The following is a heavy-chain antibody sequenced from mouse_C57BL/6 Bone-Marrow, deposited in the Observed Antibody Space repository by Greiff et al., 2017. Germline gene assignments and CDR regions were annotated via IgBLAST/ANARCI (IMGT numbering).Heavy chain of an antibody. CDR3: ARTDDGYYRY. CDR2: INPNNGGT. CDR1: GYTFTDYY. Sequence: EVQLQQSGPELVKPGASVKISCKASGYTFTDYYMNWVKQSHGKSLEWIGDINPNNGGTSYNQKFKGKATLTVDKSSSTAYMELRSLTSEDSAVYYCARTDDGYYRYWGQGTTLTVSS. J-gene: IGHJ2*01. D-gene: IGHD2-3*01. V-gene: IGHV1-26*01.